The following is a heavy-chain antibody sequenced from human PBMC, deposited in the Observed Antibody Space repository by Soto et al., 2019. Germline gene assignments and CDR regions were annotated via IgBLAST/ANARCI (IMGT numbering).Heavy chain of an antibody. Sequence: QITLKESGPTLVKPTQTLTLTCTFSGFSLSTTGVGVGWIRQPPGKALEWLASIYWDDDKRYSPSLKSRLTITKDPSKNQVALTMTNMDPVDTGTYYCVRRPPVRALGGWFDPWGQGTLVTVSS. J-gene: IGHJ5*02. CDR1: GFSLSTTGVG. D-gene: IGHD2-8*01. CDR3: VRRPPVRALGGWFDP. CDR2: IYWDDDK. V-gene: IGHV2-5*02.